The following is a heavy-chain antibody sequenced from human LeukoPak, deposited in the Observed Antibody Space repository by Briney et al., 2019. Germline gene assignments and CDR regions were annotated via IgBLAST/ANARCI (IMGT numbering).Heavy chain of an antibody. V-gene: IGHV4-59*08. CDR1: GGSISSYY. D-gene: IGHD3-22*01. CDR2: IYYSGST. J-gene: IGHJ4*02. Sequence: SSETLSLTCTVSGGSISSYYWSWIRQPPGKGLEWIGYIYYSGSTNYNPSLKSRATISLDTSKNQISLKLSSVTAADTAVYYCANYYDSSGYYLTWGQGILVTVSS. CDR3: ANYYDSSGYYLT.